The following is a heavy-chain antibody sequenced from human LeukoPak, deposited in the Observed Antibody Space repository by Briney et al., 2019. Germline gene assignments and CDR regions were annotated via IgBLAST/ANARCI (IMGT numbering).Heavy chain of an antibody. CDR3: ASLTPSI. V-gene: IGHV3-11*01. CDR2: ISDAGTTT. CDR1: GFTFSDYY. Sequence: PGGFLRLSCAASGFTFSDYYMSWIRQAPGKGLEWVSFISDAGTTTYYADSVKGRFTISRDEAKTSLYLQMNSLRAEDTAVYYCASLTPSIWGQGTLVTVSS. J-gene: IGHJ4*02.